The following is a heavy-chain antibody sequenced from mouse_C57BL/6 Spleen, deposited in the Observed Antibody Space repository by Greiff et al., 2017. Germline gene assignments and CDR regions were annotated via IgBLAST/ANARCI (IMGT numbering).Heavy chain of an antibody. Sequence: VQLQQSGAELVKPGASVKLSCTASGFNIKAYYMHWVKQRTEQGLEWIGRIDPEDGETKYAPKFQGKATITADTSSNTAYLQLSSLTSEATAVYDCARKRVDGSGNFDYWGQGTTLTVSS. V-gene: IGHV14-2*01. CDR1: GFNIKAYY. D-gene: IGHD2-3*01. CDR3: ARKRVDGSGNFDY. J-gene: IGHJ2*01. CDR2: IDPEDGET.